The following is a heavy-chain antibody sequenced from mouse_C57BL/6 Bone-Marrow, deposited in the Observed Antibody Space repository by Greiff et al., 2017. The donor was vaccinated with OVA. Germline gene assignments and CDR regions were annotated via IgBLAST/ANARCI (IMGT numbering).Heavy chain of an antibody. J-gene: IGHJ2*01. Sequence: EVKVVESGGGLVKPGGSLKLSCAASGFTFSDYGMHWVRQAPEKGLEWVAYISSGSSTIYYADTVKGRFTISRDNAKNTLFLQMTSLRSEDTAMYYCAREFITTVSFDYWGQGTTLTVSS. CDR1: GFTFSDYG. D-gene: IGHD1-1*01. V-gene: IGHV5-17*01. CDR2: ISSGSSTI. CDR3: AREFITTVSFDY.